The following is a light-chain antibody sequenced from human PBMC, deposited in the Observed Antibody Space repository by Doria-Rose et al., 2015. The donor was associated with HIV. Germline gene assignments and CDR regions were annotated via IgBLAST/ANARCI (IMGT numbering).Light chain of an antibody. CDR2: DAS. CDR1: QRVKSSY. J-gene: IGKJ5*01. Sequence: EIVLTQSPGTLSLSPGERATLSCRASQRVKSSYLAWYQQKPGQAPRLLIYDASTRATGITDRLSGSGSGTDFTLTISRLEPEDVAVYYCQQYGTSRGTFGQGTRLEIK. CDR3: QQYGTSRGT. V-gene: IGKV3-20*01.